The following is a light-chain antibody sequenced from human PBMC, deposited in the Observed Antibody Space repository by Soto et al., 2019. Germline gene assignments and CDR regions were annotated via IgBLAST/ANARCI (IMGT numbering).Light chain of an antibody. Sequence: IVMTQSPATLSVSPGERATLSCRASQSVRSNLAWYQQRPGQAPRLLINGASTRATGIPARFSGSGSGTEFPLTISSLQSEDFAVYYCQQYNNWPSITFGQGTRLEIK. J-gene: IGKJ5*01. CDR1: QSVRSN. V-gene: IGKV3-15*01. CDR3: QQYNNWPSIT. CDR2: GAS.